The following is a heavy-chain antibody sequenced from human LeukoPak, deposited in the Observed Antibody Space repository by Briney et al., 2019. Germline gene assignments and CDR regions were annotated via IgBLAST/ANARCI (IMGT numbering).Heavy chain of an antibody. Sequence: ASVKVSCKASGYTFTSYYMHWVRQAPGQGLEWMGIINPSGGTNYAQKFQGRVTMTRDTSISTAYMELSRLRSDDTAVYYCARDRHPYYYDSSGYFDYWGQGTLVTVSS. V-gene: IGHV1-2*02. CDR1: GYTFTSYY. D-gene: IGHD3-22*01. CDR2: INPSGGT. J-gene: IGHJ4*02. CDR3: ARDRHPYYYDSSGYFDY.